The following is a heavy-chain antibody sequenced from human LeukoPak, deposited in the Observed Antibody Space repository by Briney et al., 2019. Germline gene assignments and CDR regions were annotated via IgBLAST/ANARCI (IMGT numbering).Heavy chain of an antibody. D-gene: IGHD1-26*01. CDR3: ARDSGSYFFDY. CDR1: GLSFSDYG. V-gene: IGHV3-33*01. Sequence: GGSLRLSCVVSGLSFSDYGMHWVRQAPGKGLEWVAVIWSDGSNKYYADSVKGRFIISRDNSKNTVYLQMNSLRAEDMAVYYCARDSGSYFFDYWGQGTLVTVSS. J-gene: IGHJ4*02. CDR2: IWSDGSNK.